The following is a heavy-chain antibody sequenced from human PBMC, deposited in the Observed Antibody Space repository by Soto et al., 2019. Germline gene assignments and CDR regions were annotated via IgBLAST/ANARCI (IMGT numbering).Heavy chain of an antibody. D-gene: IGHD1-7*01. Sequence: VQLLQSGAEVKTPGSSVKVSCKASGDTFSSYSIAWVRQAPGQGLEWMGGIIPVFRSINYSQKFQGRVTMTADDATTTVLMDLPRPRPQATAVYFCARDYGWNYRFNDIEVCGQGTPVTV. CDR2: IIPVFRSI. CDR3: ARDYGWNYRFNDIEV. J-gene: IGHJ6*02. V-gene: IGHV1-69*12. CDR1: GDTFSSYS.